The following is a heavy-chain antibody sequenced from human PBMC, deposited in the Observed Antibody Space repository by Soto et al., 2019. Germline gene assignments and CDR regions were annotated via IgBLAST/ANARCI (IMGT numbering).Heavy chain of an antibody. CDR2: INPNSGGT. V-gene: IGHV1-2*04. D-gene: IGHD3-9*01. CDR3: AREYYDILPGYSPVGYFQH. CDR1: GYTFTGYY. Sequence: ASVKVSCKASGYTFTGYYMHWVRQAPGQGLEWMGWINPNSGGTNYAQKFQGWVTMTRDTSISTAYMELSRLRSDDTAVYYCAREYYDILPGYSPVGYFQHWGQGTLVTVSS. J-gene: IGHJ1*01.